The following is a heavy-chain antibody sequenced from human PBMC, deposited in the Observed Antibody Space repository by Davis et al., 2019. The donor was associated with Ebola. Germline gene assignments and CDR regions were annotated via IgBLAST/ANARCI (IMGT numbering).Heavy chain of an antibody. D-gene: IGHD3-3*01. CDR1: GGSTSSSNW. CDR2: IYHSGST. V-gene: IGHV4-4*02. Sequence: MPSETLSLTCAVSGGSTSSSNWWSWVRQPPGKGLEWIGEIYHSGSTNYNPSLKSRVTISVDTSKNQFSLKLSSVTAADTAVYYCARGPTWIGFDYWGQGTLVTVSS. J-gene: IGHJ4*02. CDR3: ARGPTWIGFDY.